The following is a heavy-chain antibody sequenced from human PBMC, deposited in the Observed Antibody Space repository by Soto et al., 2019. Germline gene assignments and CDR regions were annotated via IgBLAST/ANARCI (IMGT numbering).Heavy chain of an antibody. V-gene: IGHV4-61*01. Sequence: SETLSLTCTVSRGSVSSGSHYWSWIRQPPGKGLEWIGYFYYIGTTNYNPSLKSRVTMSVDTSKNQFSLKLSSVTAADTAVYYCAAGGGLPRYYWGQGTLVTVSS. D-gene: IGHD5-12*01. CDR2: FYYIGTT. J-gene: IGHJ4*02. CDR1: RGSVSSGSHY. CDR3: AAGGGLPRYY.